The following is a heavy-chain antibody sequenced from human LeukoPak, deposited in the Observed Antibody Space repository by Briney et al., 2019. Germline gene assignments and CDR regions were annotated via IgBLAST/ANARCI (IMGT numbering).Heavy chain of an antibody. CDR3: ARGVGTINFDY. CDR1: GSSISSYY. V-gene: IGHV4-4*07. Sequence: SETLSLTCTVSGSSISSYYRSWIRQPAGKGLEWIGRIYTTGSINYNPSLKSRVTMSVDTSKSQFSLKLSSVTAADTAVYYCARGVGTINFDYWGQGTLVTVSS. CDR2: IYTTGSI. D-gene: IGHD1-26*01. J-gene: IGHJ4*02.